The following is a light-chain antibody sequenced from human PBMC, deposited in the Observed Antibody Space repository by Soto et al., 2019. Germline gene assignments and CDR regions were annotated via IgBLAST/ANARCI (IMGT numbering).Light chain of an antibody. CDR2: GAS. V-gene: IGKV3-15*01. J-gene: IGKJ5*01. CDR1: QGIRND. Sequence: MTQSPSSLSASVGDRVTITCRASQGIRNDLDSYQQKPGQAPTLLIYGASTRATGIPARFSGSGSGTEFTLTISSLQSEDFAVYYCQQYNNWTPITFGQGTRLE. CDR3: QQYNNWTPIT.